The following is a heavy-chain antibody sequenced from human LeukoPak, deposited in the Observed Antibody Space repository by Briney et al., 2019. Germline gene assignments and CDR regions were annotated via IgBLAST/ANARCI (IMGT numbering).Heavy chain of an antibody. D-gene: IGHD3-22*01. J-gene: IGHJ6*02. CDR1: GGSFSGYY. CDR2: INHSGST. V-gene: IGHV4-34*01. CDR3: ARALGWYWYYDRHKTYGMDV. Sequence: KASETLSLTCAVYGGSFSGYYWSWIRQPPGKGLEWIGEINHSGSTNYNPSLKSRVTISVDTSKNQFSLKLSSVTAADTAVYYCARALGWYWYYDRHKTYGMDVWGQGTTVTVSS.